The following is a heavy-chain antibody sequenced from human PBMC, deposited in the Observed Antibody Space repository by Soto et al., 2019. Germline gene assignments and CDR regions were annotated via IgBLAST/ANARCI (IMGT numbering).Heavy chain of an antibody. V-gene: IGHV3-23*01. J-gene: IGHJ4*02. CDR2: ISGGDGNT. CDR1: GFTVSSYA. D-gene: IGHD7-27*01. Sequence: PGGSLRLSCAASGFTVSSYAMSWVRQAPGKGLEWVSGISGGDGNTYYADSVKGRFAISRDNSKNTLYLQMNSLGVEDTAVYYCAARPVSTLGPLDYWGQGILVTV. CDR3: AARPVSTLGPLDY.